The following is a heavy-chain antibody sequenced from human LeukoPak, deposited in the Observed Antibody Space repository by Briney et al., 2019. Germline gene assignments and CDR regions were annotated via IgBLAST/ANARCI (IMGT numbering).Heavy chain of an antibody. Sequence: SETLSLTCAVHGGSFSGYYWRWICQPPGKGLEWIGEINHSGSTNYNPSLKSRVNISVGTSKTQFPLKLRSVTDADKAVYYFARYIVVVPADLGYVRAFDIWGQGTMVTVSS. CDR1: GGSFSGYY. V-gene: IGHV4-34*01. J-gene: IGHJ3*02. CDR3: ARYIVVVPADLGYVRAFDI. CDR2: INHSGST. D-gene: IGHD2-2*01.